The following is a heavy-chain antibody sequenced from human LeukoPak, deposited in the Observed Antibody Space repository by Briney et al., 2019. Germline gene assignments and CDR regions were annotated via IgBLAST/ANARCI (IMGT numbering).Heavy chain of an antibody. CDR2: ISGDGGST. D-gene: IGHD3-22*01. Sequence: GGSLRPSCAASGFTFDDYAMHWVRQAPGKGLEWVSLISGDGGSTYYADSVKGRFTISRDNSKNSLYLQMNSLRTEDAALYYCAKDSLPYYYDSTHYISPFDYWGQGTLVTVSS. CDR1: GFTFDDYA. CDR3: AKDSLPYYYDSTHYISPFDY. J-gene: IGHJ4*02. V-gene: IGHV3-43*02.